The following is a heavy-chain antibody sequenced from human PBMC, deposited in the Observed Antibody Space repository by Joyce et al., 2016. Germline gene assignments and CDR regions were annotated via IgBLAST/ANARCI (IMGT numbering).Heavy chain of an antibody. CDR1: GGSISRRNFY. J-gene: IGHJ4*02. CDR2: MYHSGST. Sequence: QLQLQESGPGLVKPSETLSLNCAVSGGSISRRNFYWGWIRQPPGKGREWIGSMYHSGSTYLNPSLKSRVTISKDTAKNQLSLRLSSVTAADTAVYYCARQPSSEPFDYWGQGTLITVSS. CDR3: ARQPSSEPFDY. D-gene: IGHD3-22*01. V-gene: IGHV4-39*01.